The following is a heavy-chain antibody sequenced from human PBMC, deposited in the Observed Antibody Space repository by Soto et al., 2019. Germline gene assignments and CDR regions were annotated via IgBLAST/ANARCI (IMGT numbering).Heavy chain of an antibody. Sequence: QVQLVQSGAEVKKPGSSVKVSCKASGGTFSSYTISWVRQAPGQGLEWMGRIIPILGIANYAQKFQGRVTITADKSTSTAYMELSSLRSEDRAVYYCASSVITAPSEYWGQGTLVTVSS. CDR2: IIPILGIA. D-gene: IGHD3-22*01. CDR3: ASSVITAPSEY. CDR1: GGTFSSYT. V-gene: IGHV1-69*02. J-gene: IGHJ4*02.